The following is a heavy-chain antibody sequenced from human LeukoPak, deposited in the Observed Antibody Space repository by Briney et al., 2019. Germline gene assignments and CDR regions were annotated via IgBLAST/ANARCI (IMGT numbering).Heavy chain of an antibody. CDR3: ARGGQRPFDY. V-gene: IGHV4-59*01. J-gene: IGHJ4*02. D-gene: IGHD6-25*01. CDR2: IYYSEST. Sequence: SETLSLTCTVSGGSISSYYWSWIRQPPGKGLEWIGYIYYSESTNDNPSLKSRVTISVDTSKNQFSLKLSSVTAADTAVYYCARGGQRPFDYWGQGTLVTVSS. CDR1: GGSISSYY.